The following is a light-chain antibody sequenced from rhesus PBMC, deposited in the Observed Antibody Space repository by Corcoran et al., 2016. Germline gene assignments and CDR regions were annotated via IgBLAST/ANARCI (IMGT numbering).Light chain of an antibody. CDR2: NDH. Sequence: QSVLTQSPSASGAPGQSVTISCSGGSSNIGSNYVDWYQHLSGKAPKLLIYNDHERPSGVPHRFSASKSGTSASLAISGLQSEDEGDYYCSSWDISLNGYYVFGTGTRLTVL. CDR1: SSNIGSNY. CDR3: SSWDISLNGYYV. J-gene: IGLJ1*01. V-gene: IGLV1-72*02.